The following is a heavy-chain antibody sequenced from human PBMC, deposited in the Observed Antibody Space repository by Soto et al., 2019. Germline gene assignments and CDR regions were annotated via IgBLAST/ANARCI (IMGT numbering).Heavy chain of an antibody. J-gene: IGHJ5*02. D-gene: IGHD4-17*01. V-gene: IGHV1-69*05. CDR2: IIPIFGTS. CDR1: VGTLTSYY. CDR3: ARDTDYFRWFDP. Sequence: SEKVVCKASVGTLTSYYMTRVRQAPGQGLEWMGGIIPIFGTSNYAQKLQGRVTITTDKSTSTAYMELSSLRSEYTAVYYCARDTDYFRWFDPWGQGTLVPVSS.